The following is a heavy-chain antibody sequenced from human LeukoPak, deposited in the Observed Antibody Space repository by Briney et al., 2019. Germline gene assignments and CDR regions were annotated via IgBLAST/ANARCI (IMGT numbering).Heavy chain of an antibody. Sequence: SSETLSLTCTVSGGSISSGDYYWSWIRQPPGKGLEWIGFVYYRGNTYYNPSLKSRVTISIDTVKDQFSLRLNSATAADTAVYYCARVAAHWFDPWGQGTLVTVSS. J-gene: IGHJ5*02. CDR3: ARVAAHWFDP. D-gene: IGHD6-25*01. CDR2: VYYRGNT. V-gene: IGHV4-30-4*01. CDR1: GGSISSGDYY.